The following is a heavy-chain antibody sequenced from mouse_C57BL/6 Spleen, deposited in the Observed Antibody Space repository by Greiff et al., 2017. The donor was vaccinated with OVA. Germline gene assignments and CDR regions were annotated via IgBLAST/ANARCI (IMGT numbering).Heavy chain of an antibody. CDR2: IYPSDSET. J-gene: IGHJ2*01. D-gene: IGHD2-4*01. CDR1: GYTFTSYW. Sequence: QQSCKASGYTFTSYWMDWVKQRPGQGLEWIGNIYPSDSETHYNQKFKDKATLTVDKSSSTAYMQLSSLTSEDSAVYYCARGDDYEAFDYWGQGTTLTVSS. CDR3: ARGDDYEAFDY. V-gene: IGHV1-61*01.